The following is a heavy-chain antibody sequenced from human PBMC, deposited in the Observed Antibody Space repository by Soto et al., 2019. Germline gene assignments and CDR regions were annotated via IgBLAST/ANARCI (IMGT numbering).Heavy chain of an antibody. D-gene: IGHD2-8*01. Sequence: QVQLQESGPGLVRPSQTLSLTCTVSAGSISTINYYWSWIRQHPEKGLERLGYIAYSGSTFYHSFLKRRVTISLETSKKQFSLTLHSFTAADTAGYYCARSAQWDGFDPWGQGTMVTVSS. CDR3: ARSAQWDGFDP. CDR1: AGSISTINYY. CDR2: IAYSGST. J-gene: IGHJ3*01. V-gene: IGHV4-31*03.